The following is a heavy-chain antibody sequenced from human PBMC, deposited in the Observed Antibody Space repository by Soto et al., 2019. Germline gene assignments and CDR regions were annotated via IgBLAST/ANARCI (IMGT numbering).Heavy chain of an antibody. CDR1: GGSISSGDDY. V-gene: IGHV4-61*08. CDR2: ISYTGST. Sequence: SETLSLTCTVSGGSISSGDDYWSWIRQPPGKGLEWIGYISYTGSTNYNPSLKSRVTMSVDTSKNQFSLRLNSVTAADTAVYYCARAKSGFLWFGEVFSDYWGQGTLVTVSS. J-gene: IGHJ4*02. CDR3: ARAKSGFLWFGEVFSDY. D-gene: IGHD3-10*01.